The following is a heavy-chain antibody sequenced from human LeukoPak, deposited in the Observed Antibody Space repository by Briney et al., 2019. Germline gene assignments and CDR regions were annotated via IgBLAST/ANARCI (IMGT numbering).Heavy chain of an antibody. CDR1: GYTFTSYG. CDR3: ARVSTVGSYYDYVWGSYRYSP. D-gene: IGHD3-16*02. Sequence: ASVKVSCMASGYTFTSYGISWVRQPPGQGLEWMGWISAYDGNTNYAQKLQGRVTMTTDTSTSTAYMELRSLRSDDTAVYYCARVSTVGSYYDYVWGSYRYSPWGQGTLVTVSS. CDR2: ISAYDGNT. V-gene: IGHV1-18*01. J-gene: IGHJ5*02.